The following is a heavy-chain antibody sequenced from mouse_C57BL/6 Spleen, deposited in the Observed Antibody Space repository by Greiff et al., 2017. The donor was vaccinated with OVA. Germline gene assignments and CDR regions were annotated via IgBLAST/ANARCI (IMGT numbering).Heavy chain of an antibody. CDR2: IYPGSGNT. J-gene: IGHJ3*01. D-gene: IGHD2-4*01. CDR1: GYTFTDYY. Sequence: QVQLQQSGAELVRPGASVKLSCKASGYTFTDYYINWVKQRPGQGLEWIARIYPGSGNTYYNEKFKGKATLTAEKSSSTAYMQLSSLTSEDSAVYFCARSKDYDRGFAYWGQGTLVTVSA. V-gene: IGHV1-76*01. CDR3: ARSKDYDRGFAY.